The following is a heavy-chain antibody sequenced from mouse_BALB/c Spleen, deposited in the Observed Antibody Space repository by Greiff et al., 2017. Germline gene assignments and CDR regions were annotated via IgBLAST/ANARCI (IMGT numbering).Heavy chain of an antibody. Sequence: EVKLVESGPGLVKPSQSLSLTCTVTGYSITSDYAWNWIRQFPGNKLEWMGYISYSGSTSYNPSLKSRISITRDTSKNQFFLQLNSVTTEDTATYYCARWYLYYFDYWGQGTTLTVSS. CDR3: ARWYLYYFDY. CDR2: ISYSGST. CDR1: GYSITSDYA. V-gene: IGHV3-2*02. D-gene: IGHD1-3*01. J-gene: IGHJ2*01.